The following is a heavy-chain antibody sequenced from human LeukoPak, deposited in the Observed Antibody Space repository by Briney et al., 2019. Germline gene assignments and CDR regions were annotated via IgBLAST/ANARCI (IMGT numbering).Heavy chain of an antibody. CDR1: GGSISSSSYY. Sequence: SETLSLTCTVSGGSISSSSYYWGWVRQPPGKGLEWIGSIYYTRSTYYNPSLKSRVTISVDTSKNQFSLKLTSVTAADTAVYYCARGVTMIVVVIHDWYFDLWGRGTLVTVSS. CDR3: ARGVTMIVVVIHDWYFDL. V-gene: IGHV4-39*01. J-gene: IGHJ2*01. D-gene: IGHD3-22*01. CDR2: IYYTRST.